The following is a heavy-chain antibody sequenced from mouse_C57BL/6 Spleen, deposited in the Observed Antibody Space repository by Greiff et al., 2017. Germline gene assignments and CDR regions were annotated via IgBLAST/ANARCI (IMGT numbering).Heavy chain of an antibody. J-gene: IGHJ1*03. CDR3: ARHYGGSWRYCDV. D-gene: IGHD1-1*01. V-gene: IGHV2-3*01. Sequence: VMLVESGPGLVAPSQSLSITCTASGFSLTSYGVSWVRQPPGKGLEWLGVIWGDGSTNYHSALISRRSIRKDNSKSQVILKLHSLQTDDTATYYCARHYGGSWRYCDVWGTGTTVTVSS. CDR2: IWGDGST. CDR1: GFSLTSYG.